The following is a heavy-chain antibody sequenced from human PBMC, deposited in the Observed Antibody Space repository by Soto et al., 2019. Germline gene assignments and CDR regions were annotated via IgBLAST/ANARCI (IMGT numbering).Heavy chain of an antibody. CDR3: ARDVLYGGNEYYFDY. V-gene: IGHV4-31*03. CDR2: IYYSGRT. CDR1: GGSISSGGFY. D-gene: IGHD4-17*01. J-gene: IGHJ4*02. Sequence: NPSETLSLTCTVSGGSISSGGFYWSWIRQQPGKGLELIGYIYYSGRTYYNPSLKSRVSISIDTSKNQFSLNLSSVTAADTAVYYCARDVLYGGNEYYFDYWGQGTLVTVSS.